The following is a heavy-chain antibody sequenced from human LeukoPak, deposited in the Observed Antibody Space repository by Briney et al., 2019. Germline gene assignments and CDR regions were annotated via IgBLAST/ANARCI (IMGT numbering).Heavy chain of an antibody. V-gene: IGHV3-9*01. Sequence: GGSLRLSCAASGFTFDDYAMHWVRQTPGKGLEWVSGIRWNSGSIGYADSVKGRFTISRDNAKNSLYLQMNSLRPEDTALYFCAKDKYGDFQGGVPGYFHHWGQGTLVTVSS. CDR1: GFTFDDYA. J-gene: IGHJ1*01. CDR3: AKDKYGDFQGGVPGYFHH. CDR2: IRWNSGSI. D-gene: IGHD4-17*01.